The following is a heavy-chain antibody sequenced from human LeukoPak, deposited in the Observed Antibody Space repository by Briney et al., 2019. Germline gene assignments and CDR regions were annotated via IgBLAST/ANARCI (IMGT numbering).Heavy chain of an antibody. V-gene: IGHV1-8*01. Sequence: GASVKVSCKASGYTFTSYDINWVRQATGQGLEWMGWMNPNSGNTGYAQKFQGRVTMTRNTSISTAYMELSSLKSEDTAVYYCARGSRYEWELQPYAFDIWGQGTVVTVSS. J-gene: IGHJ3*02. CDR1: GYTFTSYD. CDR2: MNPNSGNT. D-gene: IGHD1-26*01. CDR3: ARGSRYEWELQPYAFDI.